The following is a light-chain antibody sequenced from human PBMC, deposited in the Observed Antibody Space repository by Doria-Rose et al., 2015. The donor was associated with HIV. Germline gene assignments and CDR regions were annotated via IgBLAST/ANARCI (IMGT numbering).Light chain of an antibody. CDR3: MQSTKWPWT. J-gene: IGKJ1*01. CDR1: QSLVYSDGNTY. V-gene: IGKV2-30*01. CDR2: KVS. Sequence: MTQSPLSLPVTLGQSASISCKSSQSLVYSDGNTYLTWFQQRPGQSPRRLIYKVSDRDSGVPDRISGSGSGTDFTLTISRVEAEDVGVYYCMQSTKWPWTFGQGTEVEIE.